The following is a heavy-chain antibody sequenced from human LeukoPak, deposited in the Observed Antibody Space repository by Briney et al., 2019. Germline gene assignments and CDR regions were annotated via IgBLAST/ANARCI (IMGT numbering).Heavy chain of an antibody. CDR3: AREEGRYGSDWFDP. CDR1: GGTFSSYA. V-gene: IGHV1-69*13. J-gene: IGHJ5*02. D-gene: IGHD1-26*01. Sequence: ASVKVSCKASGGTFSSYAISWVRQAPGQGLEWMGGTIPIFGTANYAQKFQGRVTITADESTSTAYMELSSLRSEDTAVYYCAREEGRYGSDWFDPWGQGTLVTVSS. CDR2: TIPIFGTA.